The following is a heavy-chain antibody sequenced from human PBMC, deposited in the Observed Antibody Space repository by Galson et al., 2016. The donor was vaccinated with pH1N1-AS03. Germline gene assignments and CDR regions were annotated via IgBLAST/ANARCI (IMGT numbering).Heavy chain of an antibody. CDR2: INPSDGNT. CDR1: GYTFTSYY. D-gene: IGHD4/OR15-4a*01. Sequence: SVKVSCKASGYTFTSYYIHWVRQAPGQGREWMGIINPSDGNTNYAQRFQGRVTMTRDTSTSTVYMELSSLRSDDTAVYYCARVSAGLTGYYYAMDVWGQGTTLTVSS. V-gene: IGHV1-46*01. J-gene: IGHJ6*02. CDR3: ARVSAGLTGYYYAMDV.